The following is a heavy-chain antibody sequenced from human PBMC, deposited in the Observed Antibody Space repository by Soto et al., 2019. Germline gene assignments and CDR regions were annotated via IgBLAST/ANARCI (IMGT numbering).Heavy chain of an antibody. CDR3: ARVIGYYYHMDV. CDR2: ISAYNGNT. Sequence: GASVKVSCKASGYTFTTYDLSWVRQAPGQGLEWMGWISAYNGNTNYAQNLQGRATMTTDTSTSTAYMELRSLRSDDTAVYYCARVIGYYYHMDVWGQGTTVTVSS. D-gene: IGHD3-22*01. J-gene: IGHJ6*02. CDR1: GYTFTTYD. V-gene: IGHV1-18*01.